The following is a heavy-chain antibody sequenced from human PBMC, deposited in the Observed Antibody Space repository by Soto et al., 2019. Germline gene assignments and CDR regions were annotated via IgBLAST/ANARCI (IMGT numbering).Heavy chain of an antibody. CDR1: GGSISKFY. Sequence: SETLSLTCSVSGGSISKFYWSWIRKTAGKGLEWMGRVYATGTTDYNPSLRSRVAMSVDILRKTFSLRLTSVTAADTGMYYCVRDGSKTLRDWFDPWGQGKLVTVSS. CDR2: VYATGTT. D-gene: IGHD3-10*01. CDR3: VRDGSKTLRDWFDP. J-gene: IGHJ5*02. V-gene: IGHV4-4*07.